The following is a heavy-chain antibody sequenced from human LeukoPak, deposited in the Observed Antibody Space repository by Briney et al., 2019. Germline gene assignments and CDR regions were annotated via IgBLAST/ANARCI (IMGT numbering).Heavy chain of an antibody. Sequence: GGSLRLSCAASGFTFDDYGMRWDRQAPGKGLEWVSGINWNGGSTGYTDSVKVRFTIYRDNAKTSLYLQMNSLRAEDTALYYCARGGEPGGNPFDYWGQGTLVTVSS. J-gene: IGHJ4*02. V-gene: IGHV3-20*04. CDR1: GFTFDDYG. D-gene: IGHD4-23*01. CDR2: INWNGGST. CDR3: ARGGEPGGNPFDY.